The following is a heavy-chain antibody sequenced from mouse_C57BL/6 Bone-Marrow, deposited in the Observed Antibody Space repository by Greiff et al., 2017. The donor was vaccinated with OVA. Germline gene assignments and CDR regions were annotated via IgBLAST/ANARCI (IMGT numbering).Heavy chain of an antibody. D-gene: IGHD1-1*01. CDR1: GFNINDYY. V-gene: IGHV14-2*01. Sequence: EVQLQQSGAELVKPGASVKLSCTASGFNINDYYMHWVKQRTEQGLEWIGRIDPEDDETKYAPKFQGKATITADTSSNTAYLQLSSLTSEDTAVYCCARTGIYYYGSSYLFAYWGQGTLVTVSA. J-gene: IGHJ3*01. CDR3: ARTGIYYYGSSYLFAY. CDR2: IDPEDDET.